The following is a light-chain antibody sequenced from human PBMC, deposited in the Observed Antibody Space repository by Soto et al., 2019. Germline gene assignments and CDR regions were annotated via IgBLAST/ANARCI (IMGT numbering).Light chain of an antibody. CDR2: GNN. CDR1: SSNIRRNT. CDR3: KSYAGSNTYV. J-gene: IGLJ1*01. Sequence: QSVLTQPPSASRTPGQRVTISCSGSSSNIRRNTVNWYQQLPGTAPKLLIYGNNQRPSGVPDRFSGSKSGNTASLTVSGLQAADEADYFCKSYAGSNTYVFGSGTKVTVL. V-gene: IGLV1-44*01.